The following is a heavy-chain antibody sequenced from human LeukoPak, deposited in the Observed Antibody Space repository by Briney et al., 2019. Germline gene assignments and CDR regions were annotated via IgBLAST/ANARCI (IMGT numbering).Heavy chain of an antibody. CDR3: TTAAFDY. V-gene: IGHV3-30-3*01. D-gene: IGHD6-13*01. J-gene: IGHJ4*02. Sequence: RGSLTLSCAASGFTFNDYAIHWVRQAPGKGLEWVALISYDGSNEYYAHSVKGRFTISRDNSKNTLYLQMNSLRAEDTAVYYSTTAAFDYWGQGTLVTVSS. CDR2: ISYDGSNE. CDR1: GFTFNDYA.